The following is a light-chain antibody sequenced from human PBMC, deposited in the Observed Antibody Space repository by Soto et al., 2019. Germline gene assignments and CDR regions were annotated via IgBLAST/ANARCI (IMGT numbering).Light chain of an antibody. CDR2: EVS. CDR1: SSDVGYYNY. J-gene: IGLJ3*02. V-gene: IGLV2-14*01. Sequence: QSALTQPASVSGSHGQSITISCTGTSSDVGYYNYVSWYQHHPGKAPKLMIYEVSNRPSGVSNRFSGSKSGNTASLAISGLQAEDEADYYCTSYTTSSTQVFGGGTKLTVL. CDR3: TSYTTSSTQV.